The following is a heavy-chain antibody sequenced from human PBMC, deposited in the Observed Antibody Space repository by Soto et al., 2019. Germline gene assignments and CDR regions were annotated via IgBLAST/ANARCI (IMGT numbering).Heavy chain of an antibody. J-gene: IGHJ5*02. D-gene: IGHD3-16*01. CDR1: GYTFSDND. CDR3: ARGRFRRTWFDP. Sequence: QVQLVQSGAEVKKPGASVKVSCKASGYTFSDNDINWVRQAAGQGLEWMGWVNPYSGNTGYAQKFQGRVTMTIDTSITTAYMELSSLRFEGTAVYYCARGRFRRTWFDPWGQGTLVTISS. CDR2: VNPYSGNT. V-gene: IGHV1-8*01.